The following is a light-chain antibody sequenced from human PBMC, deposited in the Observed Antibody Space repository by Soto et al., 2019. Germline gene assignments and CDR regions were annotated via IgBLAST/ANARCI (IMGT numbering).Light chain of an antibody. CDR3: KSYAGSNTYV. Sequence: QSALTQPPSASGSPGQSVTISCTGTKSDIGVYDFASWYQHHPGKAPRLIIYEAVQRPSGVPDRFSGSRSGNTASLTVSGLQAADEADYFCKSYAGSNTYVFGSGTKVTVL. CDR1: KSDIGVYDF. J-gene: IGLJ1*01. CDR2: EAV. V-gene: IGLV2-8*01.